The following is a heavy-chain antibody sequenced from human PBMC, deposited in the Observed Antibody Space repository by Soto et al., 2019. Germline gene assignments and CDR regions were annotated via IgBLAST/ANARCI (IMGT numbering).Heavy chain of an antibody. J-gene: IGHJ4*02. CDR3: ARDATRDSSSWIQFDY. D-gene: IGHD6-13*01. CDR2: INPSGGST. Sequence: ASVKVSCKASGYTFTSYYMHWVRQAPGQGLEWMGIINPSGGSTSYAQKFQGRVTMTRDTSTSTVYMELSSLRSEDTAVYYCARDATRDSSSWIQFDYWGQGTLVTVSS. V-gene: IGHV1-46*01. CDR1: GYTFTSYY.